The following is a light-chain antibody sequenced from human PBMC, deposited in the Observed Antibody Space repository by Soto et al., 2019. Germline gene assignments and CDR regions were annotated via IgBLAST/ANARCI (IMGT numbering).Light chain of an antibody. CDR1: KLGDKY. Sequence: SYELTQPPSVSVSPGQTASITCSGDKLGDKYACWYQQKPGQSPVLLIYQDTKRPSGIPERFSGSNSGTTATLTISGTQAMDEADYYCQLWDSNAESEVFGGGTKPTVL. J-gene: IGLJ2*01. V-gene: IGLV3-1*01. CDR2: QDT. CDR3: QLWDSNAESEV.